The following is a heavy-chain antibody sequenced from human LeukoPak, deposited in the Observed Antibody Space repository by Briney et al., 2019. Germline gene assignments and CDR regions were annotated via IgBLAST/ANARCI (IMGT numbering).Heavy chain of an antibody. D-gene: IGHD3-10*01. CDR2: IYTSGST. V-gene: IGHV4-4*07. CDR1: GGSISSYY. Sequence: SETLSLTCTVSGGSISSYYWSWIRQPAGKGLEWIGRIYTSGSTNYNPSLKSRVTMSVDTSKNQFSLKLSSVTAADTAVYYCASERITMVRGVKVVDTGYYYMDVWGKGTTVTISS. CDR3: ASERITMVRGVKVVDTGYYYMDV. J-gene: IGHJ6*03.